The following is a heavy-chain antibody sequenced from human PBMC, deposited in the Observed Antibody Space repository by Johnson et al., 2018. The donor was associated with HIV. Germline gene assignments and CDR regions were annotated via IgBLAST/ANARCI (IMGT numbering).Heavy chain of an antibody. CDR2: ISYDGSNK. Sequence: QVQLVESGGGVVQPGKSLRLSCVASGFSFSSYGMHWVRQAPGKGLEWVALISYDGSNKYYADSVEGRFTISRVNSKNTLYLQMNSLTPEDTAVYYCAKEGGIRRVAWVLRAYSFDIWGQGTMVTVSS. CDR3: AKEGGIRRVAWVLRAYSFDI. CDR1: GFSFSSYG. J-gene: IGHJ3*02. V-gene: IGHV3-30*18. D-gene: IGHD2-21*01.